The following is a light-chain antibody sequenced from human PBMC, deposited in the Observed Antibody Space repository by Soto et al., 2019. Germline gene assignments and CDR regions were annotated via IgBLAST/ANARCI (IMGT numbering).Light chain of an antibody. V-gene: IGKV3-20*01. J-gene: IGKJ1*01. CDR3: QQYNNWPPT. CDR1: QSVSNNY. Sequence: EIVLTQSPGTLSLSRGERATLSCRASQSVSNNYLAWYQQKPGQAPRLLIYGASNRATGIPDRFSGSGSGTDFTLTISRLEPEDFAVYYCQQYNNWPPTFGQGTKVDI. CDR2: GAS.